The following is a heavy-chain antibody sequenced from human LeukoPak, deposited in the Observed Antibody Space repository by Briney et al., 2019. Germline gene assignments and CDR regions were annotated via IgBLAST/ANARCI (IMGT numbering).Heavy chain of an antibody. D-gene: IGHD6-19*01. CDR1: GFTFSSYW. CDR3: ARDSSGIAVAGSIPNYYYYLDV. V-gene: IGHV3-74*01. J-gene: IGHJ6*03. CDR2: INSDGSST. Sequence: GGSLRLCCAASGFTFSSYWMHSVRYAPGKGLVWVSRINSDGSSTNYADSVKGRFTISRDNAKNTLYLQMNSLRAEDTAVYYCARDSSGIAVAGSIPNYYYYLDVWGKGTTVTVSS.